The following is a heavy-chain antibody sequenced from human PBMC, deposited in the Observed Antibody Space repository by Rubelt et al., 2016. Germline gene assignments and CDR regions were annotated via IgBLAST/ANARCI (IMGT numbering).Heavy chain of an antibody. CDR1: GFTFSSYE. D-gene: IGHD5-12*01. CDR3: ARSDIVATITDY. CDR2: ISSSGSTI. J-gene: IGHJ4*02. V-gene: IGHV3-48*03. Sequence: EVQLVESGGGLVQPGGSLRLSCAASGFTFSSYEMNWVRQAPGKGLEWVSYISSSGSTIYYADSVKGRFTISIDNAKNSLYLQMNSLRAEDTAVYYCARSDIVATITDYWGQGTLVTVSS.